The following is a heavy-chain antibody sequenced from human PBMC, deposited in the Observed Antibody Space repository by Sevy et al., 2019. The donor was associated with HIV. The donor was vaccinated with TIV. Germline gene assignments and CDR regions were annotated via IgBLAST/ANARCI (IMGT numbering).Heavy chain of an antibody. J-gene: IGHJ4*02. CDR3: ARGLFLWFGEQQVHYYFDY. D-gene: IGHD3-10*01. Sequence: GGSLRLSCAASGFTFSSYSMNWVRQAPGKGLEWVSSISSSSSYIYYADSVKGRFTISRDNAKNSLYLQMNSLRAEDTAVYYCARGLFLWFGEQQVHYYFDYWGQGTLVTVSS. V-gene: IGHV3-21*01. CDR2: ISSSSSYI. CDR1: GFTFSSYS.